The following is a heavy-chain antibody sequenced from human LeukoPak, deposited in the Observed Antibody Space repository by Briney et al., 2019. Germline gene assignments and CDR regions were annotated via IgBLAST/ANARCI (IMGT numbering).Heavy chain of an antibody. D-gene: IGHD2-21*02. J-gene: IGHJ4*02. CDR3: ARDAAAYCGGDCYLDY. CDR1: GYTFTSYA. V-gene: IGHV1-3*01. CDR2: INAGNGNT. Sequence: ASVKVSCKASGYTFTSYAMHWVRQAPGQRLEWMGWINAGNGNTKYSQKFQGRVTITRDTSASTAYMELSSLRSEDTAVYYCARDAAAYCGGDCYLDYWGQGTLVTASS.